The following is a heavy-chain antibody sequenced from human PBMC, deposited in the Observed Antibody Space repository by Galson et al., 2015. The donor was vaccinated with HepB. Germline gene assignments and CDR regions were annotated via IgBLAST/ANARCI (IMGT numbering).Heavy chain of an antibody. CDR3: ARSGPHCSGTNCHHGIYYYYMDV. V-gene: IGHV3-53*01. CDR2: IFNSGGT. Sequence: SLRLSCAVSGFTVSDTYMTWVRQAPGKGLEWVSVIFNSGGTSYADSVKGRFTVSRDKSKNTVTLQMDSLRAEDTAIYYCARSGPHCSGTNCHHGIYYYYMDVWGKGTTVTVSS. J-gene: IGHJ6*03. CDR1: GFTVSDTY. D-gene: IGHD2-2*01.